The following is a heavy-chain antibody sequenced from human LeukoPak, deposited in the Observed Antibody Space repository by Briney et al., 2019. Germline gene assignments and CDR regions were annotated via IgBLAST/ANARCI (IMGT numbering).Heavy chain of an antibody. CDR1: GLTFSNSW. D-gene: IGHD6-6*01. V-gene: IGHV3-7*04. J-gene: IGHJ4*02. CDR2: IKKDGSET. CDR3: ARVSIAARPPENY. Sequence: GGSLRLSCVASGLTFSNSWMTWVRQAPGKGLEWVANIKKDGSETYYVDSVRGRFTISRDNSKNTLYLQMNSLRAEDTAVYYCARVSIAARPPENYWGQGTLVTVSS.